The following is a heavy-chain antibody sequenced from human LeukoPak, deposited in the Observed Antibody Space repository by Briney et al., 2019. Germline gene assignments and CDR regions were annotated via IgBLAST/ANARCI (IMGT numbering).Heavy chain of an antibody. Sequence: PGGSLRLSCVASGFTFSSYAMSWVRQAPGKGLEWVSGISGSGGSTYYADSVKGRFTISRDNSKSTLYLQMNSLRADDTAVYYCGLGASTYYFDYWGQGTLVTVSS. CDR1: GFTFSSYA. CDR2: ISGSGGST. V-gene: IGHV3-23*01. J-gene: IGHJ4*02. CDR3: GLGASTYYFDY. D-gene: IGHD4-17*01.